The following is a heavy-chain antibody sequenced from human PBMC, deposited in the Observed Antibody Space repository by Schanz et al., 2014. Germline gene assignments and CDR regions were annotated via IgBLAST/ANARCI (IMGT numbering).Heavy chain of an antibody. V-gene: IGHV3-66*01. CDR3: AKSQGSSFDS. D-gene: IGHD6-13*01. J-gene: IGHJ4*02. Sequence: VHLLESGGGLVQPGGSLRLSCAASGFSVGNKYMNWVRQAPGKGLEWVSSFNDGGVNKYYADSVKGRFTISSDNSKSTLYLQMSSLRAEDTAVYYCAKSQGSSFDSWGQGTLVTVSS. CDR1: GFSVGNKY. CDR2: NDGGVNK.